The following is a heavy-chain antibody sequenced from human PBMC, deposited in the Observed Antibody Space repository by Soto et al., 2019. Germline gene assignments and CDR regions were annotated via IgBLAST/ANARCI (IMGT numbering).Heavy chain of an antibody. CDR1: GFTVSSHA. V-gene: IGHV3-23*01. CDR2: VTADGGT. CDR3: APHVSCSGGSCQYDAFAI. Sequence: EVQVLESGGGLVQPGGSLRLSCEGSGFTVSSHAMTWIRQAPGKGPEWVSTVTADGGTYYADSVKGRFAMSRDTAENTLYVQMNSQGAEDTAAYYCAPHVSCSGGSCQYDAFAIRGQGTMVTVSS. D-gene: IGHD2-15*01. J-gene: IGHJ3*02.